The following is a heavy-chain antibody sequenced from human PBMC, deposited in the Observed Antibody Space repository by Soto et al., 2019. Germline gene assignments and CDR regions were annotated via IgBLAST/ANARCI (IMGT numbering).Heavy chain of an antibody. CDR2: IIPIFGTA. CDR3: ARDRGPSSGYYPYWFDP. Sequence: QVQLVQSGAEVKKPGSSVKVSCKASGGTFSSYAITWVRQAPGQGLEWMGGIIPIFGTANYAQKFQGRVTITADESTSTAYIELGSLRSEDTAVYYCARDRGPSSGYYPYWFDPWGQGTLVTVSS. D-gene: IGHD3-22*01. J-gene: IGHJ5*02. CDR1: GGTFSSYA. V-gene: IGHV1-69*12.